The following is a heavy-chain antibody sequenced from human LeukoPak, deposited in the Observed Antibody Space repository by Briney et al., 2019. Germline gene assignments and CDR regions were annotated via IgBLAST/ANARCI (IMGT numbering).Heavy chain of an antibody. J-gene: IGHJ1*01. D-gene: IGHD3-22*01. CDR1: TFTFSSSA. Sequence: GGSLGLSCAASTFTFSSSAMSWVRHAPGKGLEWVSAISGGGGNTYYADSVKGRFTISRDNSKNTLYLQMNSLRAEDTAIYYCATGMENYDGSGYYSYFQHWGQGTLVTVSS. CDR2: ISGGGGNT. CDR3: ATGMENYDGSGYYSYFQH. V-gene: IGHV3-23*01.